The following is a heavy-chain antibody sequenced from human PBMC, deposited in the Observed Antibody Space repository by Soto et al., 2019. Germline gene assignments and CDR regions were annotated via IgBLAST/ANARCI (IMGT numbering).Heavy chain of an antibody. CDR1: GYTFTSYA. CDR2: INAGNGNT. D-gene: IGHD3-10*01. CDR3: ARDRHGGSRSYPRSPNWFDP. Sequence: QVQLVQSGAEVKKPGASVKVSCKASGYTFTSYAMHWVRQAPGQRLEWMGWINAGNGNTKYSQKFQGRVTITRDTSASTAYMELSSLRSEDTAVYYCARDRHGGSRSYPRSPNWFDPWGQGTLVTVSS. V-gene: IGHV1-3*01. J-gene: IGHJ5*02.